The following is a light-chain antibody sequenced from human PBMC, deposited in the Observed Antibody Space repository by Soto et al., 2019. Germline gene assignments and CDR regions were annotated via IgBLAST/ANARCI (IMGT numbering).Light chain of an antibody. CDR2: AAS. CDR3: QKYDRAPAA. CDR1: QDVKKF. Sequence: DIQVTQSPSSLSASPGDRITIPCRASQDVKKFLAWYQQKPGKVPHLLIYAASTLRPGVPSRFSGNASGTDFTLTIASLQPEDVATYYCQKYDRAPAAFGQGTKVDVK. V-gene: IGKV1-27*01. J-gene: IGKJ1*01.